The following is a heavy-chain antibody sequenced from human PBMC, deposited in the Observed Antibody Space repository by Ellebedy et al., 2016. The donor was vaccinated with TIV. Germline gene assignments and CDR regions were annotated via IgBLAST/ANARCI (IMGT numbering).Heavy chain of an antibody. J-gene: IGHJ4*02. D-gene: IGHD1/OR15-1a*01. Sequence: GESLKISCAASEFTVSNNYMSWFRQAPGKGLDWVSLIYSGGNTHYADSVKGRFTISRDSSDNTVYLQMNSLRAEDTAVYYCARPDYIIGTDYWGQGTLVSVSS. V-gene: IGHV3-66*04. CDR1: EFTVSNNY. CDR2: IYSGGNT. CDR3: ARPDYIIGTDY.